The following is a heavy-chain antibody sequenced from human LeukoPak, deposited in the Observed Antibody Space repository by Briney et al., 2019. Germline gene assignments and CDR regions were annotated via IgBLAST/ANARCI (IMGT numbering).Heavy chain of an antibody. V-gene: IGHV1-69*04. Sequence: ASVKVSCKASGGTFSSYAISWVRQAPGQGLEWMGRIIPILGIANYAQKFQGRVTITADKSTSTAYVELSSLRTEDTALYYCAKGEASGSYYPLLDYFDYWGQGTLVTVSS. J-gene: IGHJ4*02. CDR2: IIPILGIA. CDR3: AKGEASGSYYPLLDYFDY. D-gene: IGHD1-26*01. CDR1: GGTFSSYA.